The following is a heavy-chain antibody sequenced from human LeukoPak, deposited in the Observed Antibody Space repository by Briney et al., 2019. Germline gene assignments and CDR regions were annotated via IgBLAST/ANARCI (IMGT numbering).Heavy chain of an antibody. CDR2: INAGNGNT. J-gene: IGHJ4*02. CDR1: GFTFSSYA. Sequence: PGRSLRLSCAASGFTFSSYAMHWVRQAPGQRLEWMGWINAGNGNTKYSQKFQGRVTITRDTSASTVYMELSSLRSEDTAVYYCARGIRAGSSWYFDYWGQGTLVTVSS. CDR3: ARGIRAGSSWYFDY. V-gene: IGHV1-3*01. D-gene: IGHD6-13*01.